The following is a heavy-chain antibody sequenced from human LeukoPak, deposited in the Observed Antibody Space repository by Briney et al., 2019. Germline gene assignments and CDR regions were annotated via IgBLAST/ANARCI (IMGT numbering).Heavy chain of an antibody. D-gene: IGHD3-22*01. Sequence: GRSLRLSCAASGFTFSSYGMHWVRQAPGKGLEWVAVIWYDGSNKYYADSVKGRFTISRDNSKNTLYLQMNSLRAEDTAVYYCARDPYDSSGYFDYWGQGTLVTVSS. CDR1: GFTFSSYG. CDR2: IWYDGSNK. CDR3: ARDPYDSSGYFDY. J-gene: IGHJ4*02. V-gene: IGHV3-30*19.